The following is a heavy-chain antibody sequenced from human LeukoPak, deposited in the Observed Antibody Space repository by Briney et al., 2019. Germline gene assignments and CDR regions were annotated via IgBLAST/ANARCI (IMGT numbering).Heavy chain of an antibody. CDR1: GFIFSSYG. D-gene: IGHD2-15*01. J-gene: IGHJ2*01. V-gene: IGHV3-21*01. CDR3: ARDRVGWYPYWYFDL. CDR2: ISSSSTYI. Sequence: PGGSLRLSCAASGFIFSSYGMHWVRQAPGKGLEWVSSISSSSTYIYYADSLRGRFTISRDNAKNSLYLQMNSPRAEDTAVYYCARDRVGWYPYWYFDLWGRGTLVTVSS.